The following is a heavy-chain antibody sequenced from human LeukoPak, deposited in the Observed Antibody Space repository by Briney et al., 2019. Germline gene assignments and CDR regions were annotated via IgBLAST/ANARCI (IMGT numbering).Heavy chain of an antibody. J-gene: IGHJ2*01. V-gene: IGHV3-74*01. CDR2: IDPDGITT. D-gene: IGHD2-21*02. CDR3: ARAPPYCGGDCSDWYFDL. Sequence: GGSLRLSCAASGFTLSNYWMHWVRQAPGEGLVWVSRIDPDGITTNYADSVKGRFTTSRDNAKNTLYLQMNSLRVEDTAVYYCARAPPYCGGDCSDWYFDLWGRGTLVSVSS. CDR1: GFTLSNYW.